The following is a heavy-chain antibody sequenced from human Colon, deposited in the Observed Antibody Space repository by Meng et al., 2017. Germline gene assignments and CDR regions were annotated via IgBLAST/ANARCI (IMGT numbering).Heavy chain of an antibody. CDR3: ARLYYEGYFDY. V-gene: IGHV3-20*01. CDR2: INWNGGST. D-gene: IGHD3-22*01. Sequence: GGSLRLSCAASGFTFDDYGMGWVRQAPGKGLEWVSGINWNGGSTGYADSVKGRFTISRDNAKNSLYLQMNSLRAEDTALYDCARLYYEGYFDYWGQGTLVTVSS. CDR1: GFTFDDYG. J-gene: IGHJ4*02.